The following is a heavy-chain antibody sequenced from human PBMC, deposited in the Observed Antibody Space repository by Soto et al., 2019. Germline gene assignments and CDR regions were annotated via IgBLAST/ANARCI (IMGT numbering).Heavy chain of an antibody. CDR3: ASSGSGSYTYPYDY. CDR1: GFTFSSYS. CDR2: ISSSSSYI. V-gene: IGHV3-21*01. Sequence: PGGSLRLSCAASGFTFSSYSMNWVRQAPGKGLGWVSSISSSSSYIYYADSVKGRFTISRDNAKNSLYLQMNSLRAEDTAVYYCASSGSGSYTYPYDYWGQGTLVTVSS. D-gene: IGHD3-10*01. J-gene: IGHJ4*02.